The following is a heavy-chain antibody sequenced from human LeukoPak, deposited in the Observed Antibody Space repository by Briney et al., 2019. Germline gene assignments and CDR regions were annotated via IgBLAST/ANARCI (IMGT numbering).Heavy chain of an antibody. CDR2: IYYSGST. J-gene: IGHJ3*02. CDR3: ARDGITMVRGVQTRDAFDI. CDR1: GGSISSSSYY. Sequence: SETLSLTCTVSGGSISSSSYYRGWIRQPPGKGLEWIGSIYYSGSTYYNPSLKSRVTISVDTSKNQFSLKLSSVTAADTAVYYCARDGITMVRGVQTRDAFDIWGQGTMVTVSS. D-gene: IGHD3-10*01. V-gene: IGHV4-39*07.